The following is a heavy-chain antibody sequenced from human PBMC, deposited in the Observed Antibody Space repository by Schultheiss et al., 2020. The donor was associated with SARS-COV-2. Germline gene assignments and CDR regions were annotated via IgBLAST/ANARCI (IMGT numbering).Heavy chain of an antibody. CDR3: ARGGQTIPQNYYYYMDV. CDR1: GYTFTGYS. CDR2: INPNSGGT. V-gene: IGHV1-2*06. Sequence: ASVKVSCKASGYTFTGYSVHWVRQAPGQGLEWMGRINPNSGGTNYAQKFQGRVTMTRDTSISTAYMELSRLRSDDTAVYYCARGGQTIPQNYYYYMDVWGKGTTVTVSS. J-gene: IGHJ6*03. D-gene: IGHD1/OR15-1a*01.